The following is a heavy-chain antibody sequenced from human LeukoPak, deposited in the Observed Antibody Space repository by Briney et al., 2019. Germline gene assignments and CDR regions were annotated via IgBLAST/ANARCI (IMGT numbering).Heavy chain of an antibody. J-gene: IGHJ4*02. V-gene: IGHV4-34*01. CDR2: INHSGST. CDR3: ARDVPFDY. CDR1: GGSFSGYY. Sequence: SETLSLTCAVYGGSFSGYYWSWIRQPPGKGLEWIGEINHSGSTNYNPSLKSRVTISVDTSKNQFSLKLSSVTAADTAVCYCARDVPFDYWGQGTLVTVSS.